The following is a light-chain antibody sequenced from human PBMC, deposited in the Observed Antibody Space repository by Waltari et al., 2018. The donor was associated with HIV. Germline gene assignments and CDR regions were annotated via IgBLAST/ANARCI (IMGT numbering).Light chain of an antibody. J-gene: IGLJ2*01. CDR2: EGT. Sequence: QSALTQPASVSGSPGQSITISCTGTSSDLGCHNLVSWYQQHPGKAPYLIIYEGTKRPSGISNRFSGSKSGNTASLTISGLQADDEADYFCWSYAGSTPYVLLGGGTKLTVL. CDR1: SSDLGCHNL. CDR3: WSYAGSTPYVL. V-gene: IGLV2-23*01.